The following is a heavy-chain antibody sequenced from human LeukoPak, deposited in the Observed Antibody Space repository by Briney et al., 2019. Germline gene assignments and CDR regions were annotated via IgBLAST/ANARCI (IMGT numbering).Heavy chain of an antibody. Sequence: GGSLRLSCAASGFTFSSYAMSWVRQAPGKGLEWVSAISGSGGSTYYADSVKGRFTISRDNSKNTLCLQMNSLRAEDTAVYYCAHVSGLYSSGWAFDYWGQGTLVTVSS. D-gene: IGHD6-19*01. CDR2: ISGSGGST. J-gene: IGHJ4*02. CDR1: GFTFSSYA. CDR3: AHVSGLYSSGWAFDY. V-gene: IGHV3-23*01.